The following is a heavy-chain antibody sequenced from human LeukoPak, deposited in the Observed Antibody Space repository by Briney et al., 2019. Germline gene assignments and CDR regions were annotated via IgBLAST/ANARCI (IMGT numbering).Heavy chain of an antibody. J-gene: IGHJ3*02. CDR1: GGSISSYY. D-gene: IGHD3-9*01. CDR2: IYTSGST. V-gene: IGHV4-4*07. CDR3: ATRPWTDILTGYAFDI. Sequence: SETLSLTCTVSGGSISSYYWSWIRQPAGKGLEWIGRIYTSGSTNYNPSLKSRVTISVDTSKDQFSLKLSSVTAADTAVYYCATRPWTDILTGYAFDIWGQGTMVTVSS.